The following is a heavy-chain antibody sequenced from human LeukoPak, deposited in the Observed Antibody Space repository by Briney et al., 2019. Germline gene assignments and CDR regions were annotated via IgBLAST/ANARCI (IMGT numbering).Heavy chain of an antibody. CDR2: IIPILGIA. J-gene: IGHJ5*02. CDR1: GGTFSSYT. Sequence: SVKVSCKASGGTFSSYTISWVRQAPGQGPEWMGRIIPILGIANYAQKFQGRVTITADKSTSTAYMELSSLRSEDTAVYYCARGFLGYRSGGSCYWFDPWGQGTLVTVSS. D-gene: IGHD2-15*01. V-gene: IGHV1-69*02. CDR3: ARGFLGYRSGGSCYWFDP.